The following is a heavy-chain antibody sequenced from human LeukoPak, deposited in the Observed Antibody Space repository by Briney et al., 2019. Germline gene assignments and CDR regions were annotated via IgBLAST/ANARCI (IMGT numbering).Heavy chain of an antibody. D-gene: IGHD2-8*01. CDR1: GFTFSSYA. Sequence: PGGSLRLSCAASGFTFSSYAMNWVRQAPGKGLEWVSYISFSSSPIYYADSVKGRFTISRDNAKNSLYLQMNSLRAEDTAMYYCARARAGVYMDVWGKGTTVTVSS. CDR2: ISFSSSPI. V-gene: IGHV3-48*04. J-gene: IGHJ6*03. CDR3: ARARAGVYMDV.